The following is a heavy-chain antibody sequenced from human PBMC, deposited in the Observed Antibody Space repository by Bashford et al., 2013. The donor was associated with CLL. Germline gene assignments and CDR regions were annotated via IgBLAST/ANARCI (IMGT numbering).Heavy chain of an antibody. Sequence: GESLKISCKGSGYTFTSHWIAWVRQMPESLEWMGMIYPGDSDTRYSPSFQGQVTISVDRSVITAYLQWSSLKASDTALYYCARSYYYGAGVITLFNYWAREPGHRLL. CDR3: ARSYYYGAGVITLFNY. CDR1: GYTFTSHW. CDR2: IYPGDSDT. J-gene: IGHJ4*02. V-gene: IGHV5-51*01. D-gene: IGHD3-10*02.